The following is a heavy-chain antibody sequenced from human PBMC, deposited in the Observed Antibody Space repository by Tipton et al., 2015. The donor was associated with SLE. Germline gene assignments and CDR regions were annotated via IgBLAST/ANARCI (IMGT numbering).Heavy chain of an antibody. V-gene: IGHV1-8*01. D-gene: IGHD1-26*01. CDR3: ARAPSGSHDFDY. CDR1: GYTFTTYE. CDR2: MNPNSGNA. J-gene: IGHJ4*02. Sequence: QLVQSGAEVKKPGASVKVSCKASGYTFTTYEIHWVRQATGKGLEWMGWMNPNSGNAGYAQKLQGRVSMTRDTSISTAYMELSSLTSEDTAVYYCARAPSGSHDFDYWGQGTLVTVSS.